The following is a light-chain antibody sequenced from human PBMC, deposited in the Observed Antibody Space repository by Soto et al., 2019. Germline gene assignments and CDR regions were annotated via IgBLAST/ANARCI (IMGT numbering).Light chain of an antibody. J-gene: IGLJ2*01. Sequence: QPVLTQPPSASGTPGQRVTISCSGSSSNIGSKTVNWYQQLPGTAPKLLNYSNNQRPSGVPDRFSGSKSGTSASLAISGLQSEDEADYYCAAWDDSLNGYVVFGGGTKLTVL. V-gene: IGLV1-44*01. CDR3: AAWDDSLNGYVV. CDR1: SSNIGSKT. CDR2: SNN.